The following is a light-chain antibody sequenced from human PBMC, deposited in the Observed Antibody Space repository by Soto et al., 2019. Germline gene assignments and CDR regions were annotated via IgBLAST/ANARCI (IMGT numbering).Light chain of an antibody. CDR2: EGS. Sequence: QSALTQPASVSGSPGQSITISCTGTSSDVGSYNLVSWYQQHPGKAPKLMIYEGSKRPSGVSNRFSGSKSGNTASLTISGLQAEDEAYYYCCSYAGSSTPHVVFGGGTQLTVL. CDR1: SSDVGSYNL. V-gene: IGLV2-23*01. J-gene: IGLJ2*01. CDR3: CSYAGSSTPHVV.